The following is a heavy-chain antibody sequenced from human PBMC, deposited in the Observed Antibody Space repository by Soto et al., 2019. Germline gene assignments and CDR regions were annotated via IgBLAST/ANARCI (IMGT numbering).Heavy chain of an antibody. V-gene: IGHV4-39*01. D-gene: IGHD6-13*01. J-gene: IGHJ5*02. CDR1: GGSISSSSYY. CDR2: IYYSGST. Sequence: QLQLQESGPGLVKPSETLSLTCTVSGGSISSSSYYWGWIRQPPGKGLEWIGSIYYSGSTYYNPSLKSRVTISVDTSKNQFSLKLSSVTAADTAVYYCARRYLEQQLVRILDWFDPWGQGTLVTVSS. CDR3: ARRYLEQQLVRILDWFDP.